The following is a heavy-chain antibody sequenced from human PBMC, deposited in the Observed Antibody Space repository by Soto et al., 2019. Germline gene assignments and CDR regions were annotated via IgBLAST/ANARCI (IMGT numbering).Heavy chain of an antibody. CDR3: ARAGYDSSGYYFYAMDV. Sequence: GGSLRLSCVASGFILSGYDMHWVRQATGEGLEWVSAIGTAGNPYYSGSVKGRFTISRGNAENSVYLQMNSLRAGDTAVYYCARAGYDSSGYYFYAMDVWGPGTTVTVSS. D-gene: IGHD3-22*01. CDR2: IGTAGNP. J-gene: IGHJ6*02. V-gene: IGHV3-13*05. CDR1: GFILSGYD.